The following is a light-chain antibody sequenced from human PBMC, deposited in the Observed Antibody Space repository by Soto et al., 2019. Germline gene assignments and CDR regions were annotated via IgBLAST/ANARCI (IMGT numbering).Light chain of an antibody. Sequence: QSVLTQPPSASGTPGQRVIISCSGSSSNIGSNTVNWYQQIQGTAPKLLIYSYNQRPSGVPDRFSGSKADTSASLAISGLQSEDEAECYCAACDDLLNGVLFGGGTTLTAL. V-gene: IGLV1-44*01. CDR2: SYN. CDR1: SSNIGSNT. CDR3: AACDDLLNGVL. J-gene: IGLJ2*01.